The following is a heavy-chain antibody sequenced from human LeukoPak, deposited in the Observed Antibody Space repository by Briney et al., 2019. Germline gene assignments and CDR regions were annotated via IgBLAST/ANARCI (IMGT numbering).Heavy chain of an antibody. Sequence: PGGSLRLSCAASGFTFSTYWMTWVRQAPGKGLEWVANIKQDGSEKYYVDSVKGRFTISRDNAKNSLYLQMNSLRAEDTAVYYCARERVGMWFGESLRRLNYFDYWGQGTLVTVSS. CDR2: IKQDGSEK. CDR3: ARERVGMWFGESLRRLNYFDY. V-gene: IGHV3-7*01. J-gene: IGHJ4*02. CDR1: GFTFSTYW. D-gene: IGHD3-10*01.